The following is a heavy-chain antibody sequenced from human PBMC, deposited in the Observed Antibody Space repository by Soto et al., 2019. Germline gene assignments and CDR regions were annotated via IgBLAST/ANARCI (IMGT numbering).Heavy chain of an antibody. CDR2: IYSDDNT. D-gene: IGHD4-17*01. CDR3: ARDWNGDKYFDF. Sequence: DVQLVKSGGGWIQPGGALRLSCAASGITATNSHMIWVRQAPGKGLEWVSVIYSDDNTYYADSVKGRFTISRDTSKNTVYLQMNSLRAEDTAVYYCARDWNGDKYFDFWDQGSLVTVSS. J-gene: IGHJ4*02. CDR1: GITATNSH. V-gene: IGHV3-53*01.